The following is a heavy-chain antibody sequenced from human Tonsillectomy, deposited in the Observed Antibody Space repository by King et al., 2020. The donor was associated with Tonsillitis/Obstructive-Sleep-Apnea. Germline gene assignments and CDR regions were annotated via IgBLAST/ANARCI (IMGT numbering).Heavy chain of an antibody. CDR1: GFTFSTYS. CDR3: ARDRTDFGSGRAGRYMDV. CDR2: ISLSGRTI. Sequence: DVQLVESGGGLVQPGGSLRLSCAASGFTFSTYSFDWVRQAPGKGLEWVSHISLSGRTIYYADSVKGRFSISRDNAKNSVYLQMNSLRDEDTAVYYWARDRTDFGSGRAGRYMDVWGKGTTLTASS. D-gene: IGHD3-3*01. J-gene: IGHJ6*03. V-gene: IGHV3-48*02.